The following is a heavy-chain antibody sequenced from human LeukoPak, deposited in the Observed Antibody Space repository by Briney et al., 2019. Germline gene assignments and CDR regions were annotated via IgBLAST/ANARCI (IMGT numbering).Heavy chain of an antibody. CDR1: GSSITSTYY. V-gene: IGHV4-38-2*02. Sequence: SEALSLTCTVSGSSITSTYYWAWFRQPPGKGLEWIATVFQLQTVRSFYNKSLESRVTMSLDTSQNQFSLNLTSVTAADTALYFCARVLHAPKFIDSWGQGTLVTVSS. CDR3: ARVLHAPKFIDS. D-gene: IGHD2-8*01. J-gene: IGHJ4*02. CDR2: VFQLQTVRS.